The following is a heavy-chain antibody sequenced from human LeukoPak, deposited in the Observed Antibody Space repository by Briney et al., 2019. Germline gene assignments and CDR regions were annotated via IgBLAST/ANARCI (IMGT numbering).Heavy chain of an antibody. V-gene: IGHV3-33*08. CDR2: IWYDGSDK. J-gene: IGHJ3*02. Sequence: GGSLRLSCAASGFTFSSLATTWVRQAPGKGLEWVAVIWYDGSDKYYADSVKGRFTISRDNSKNTLYLQMNSLRAEDTAVYYCARVLCSGGTCLDAFDIWGQGTMVAVSS. CDR1: GFTFSSLA. D-gene: IGHD2-15*01. CDR3: ARVLCSGGTCLDAFDI.